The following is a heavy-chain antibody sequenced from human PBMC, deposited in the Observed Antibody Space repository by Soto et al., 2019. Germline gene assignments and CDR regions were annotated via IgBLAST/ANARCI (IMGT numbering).Heavy chain of an antibody. J-gene: IGHJ5*02. D-gene: IGHD6-13*01. CDR2: ISGSGGST. CDR3: ATDPGSPNWFDP. Sequence: EVQLLESGGGLVQPGGSLRLSCAASGFTFSSYAMSWVRQAPGKGLEGVSAISGSGGSTYYADSVKGRFTLSRDNSKNTLYLQMNSLRAEDTAVYYCATDPGSPNWFDPWGQGTLVTVSS. V-gene: IGHV3-23*01. CDR1: GFTFSSYA.